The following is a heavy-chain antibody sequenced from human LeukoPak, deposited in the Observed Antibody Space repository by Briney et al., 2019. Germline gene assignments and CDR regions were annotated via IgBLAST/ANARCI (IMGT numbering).Heavy chain of an antibody. J-gene: IGHJ6*01. CDR2: ISGSGGST. Sequence: GGSLRLSCAASGFTFSSYAMSWVRQAPGKGLEWVSAISGSGGSTYYADSVKGRFTISRDNHKNTLYLQMNSLRAEDTAVYYCAKDRGHSSSWTLGMHVWGQGTTVSVSS. CDR1: GFTFSSYA. D-gene: IGHD6-13*01. V-gene: IGHV3-23*01. CDR3: AKDRGHSSSWTLGMHV.